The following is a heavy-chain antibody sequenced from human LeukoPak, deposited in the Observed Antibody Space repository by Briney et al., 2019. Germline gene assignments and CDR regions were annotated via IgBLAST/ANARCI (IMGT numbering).Heavy chain of an antibody. D-gene: IGHD6-19*01. CDR2: IYYSGST. V-gene: IGHV4-59*08. CDR3: ARGAVAGIDY. Sequence: SETLSLTCTVSGGSISSYYWSWIRQPPGKGLEWIGYIYYSGSTNYNPSLKSRVTISVDTSKNQFSLKLSSVTAADTAVYYCARGAVAGIDYWGQGTLVTVSS. J-gene: IGHJ4*02. CDR1: GGSISSYY.